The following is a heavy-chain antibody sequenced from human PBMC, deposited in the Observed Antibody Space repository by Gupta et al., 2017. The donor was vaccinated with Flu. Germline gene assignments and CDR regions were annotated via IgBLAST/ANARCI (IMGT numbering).Heavy chain of an antibody. Sequence: GFTFRRYWRAWVRQAPGRGLEWVANIKEDGSEKYYVESVKGRFTISKDSAKNSLYLQRNSRRAEDTAVYDWSRMGNHHFDSWGQGSLVTVSS. V-gene: IGHV3-7*01. CDR2: IKEDGSEK. CDR3: SRMGNHHFDS. J-gene: IGHJ4*02. D-gene: IGHD1-26*01. CDR1: GFTFRRYW.